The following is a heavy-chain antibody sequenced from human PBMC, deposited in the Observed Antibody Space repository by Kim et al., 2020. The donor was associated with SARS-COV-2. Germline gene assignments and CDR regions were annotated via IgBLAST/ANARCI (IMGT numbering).Heavy chain of an antibody. CDR1: GFTFSNNA. CDR2: ISANGVGT. V-gene: IGHV3-23*01. D-gene: IGHD1-26*01. J-gene: IGHJ4*02. CDR3: AKGPREWQLRSFDY. Sequence: GGSLRLSCAASGFTFSNNAMTWVRQAPGKGLEWVSGISANGVGTYYADSVKGRFTISRDNSKNTLYLQMNSLRAEDTAVYYCAKGPREWQLRSFDYWGQGILVTVSS.